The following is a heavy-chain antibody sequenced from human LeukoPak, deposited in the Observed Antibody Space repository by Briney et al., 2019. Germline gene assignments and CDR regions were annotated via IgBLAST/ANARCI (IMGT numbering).Heavy chain of an antibody. CDR2: INHSGST. CDR3: ARIKSITIFGGVPDY. D-gene: IGHD3-3*01. V-gene: IGHV4-34*01. CDR1: GGSFSGYY. J-gene: IGHJ4*02. Sequence: SETLSLTCAVYGGSFSGYYWSWIRQPPGKGLEWIGEINHSGSTNYNPSLKSRVTISVDTSRNQFSLKLSSVTAADTAVYYCARIKSITIFGGVPDYWGQGTLVTVSS.